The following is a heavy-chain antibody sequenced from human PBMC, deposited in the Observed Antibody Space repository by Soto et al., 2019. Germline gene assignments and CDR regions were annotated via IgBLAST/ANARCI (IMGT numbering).Heavy chain of an antibody. V-gene: IGHV3-33*01. J-gene: IGHJ6*02. CDR3: ARTEMGATHLYNCGMDV. Sequence: PGGSMRLSCAASGFTFSSYGMHWVRQAPGKGLGWVAVIWYDGSNKYYAESVKGRFTISRDNSKNTLYLQMNSLRAEDTAVYYCARTEMGATHLYNCGMDVWGQGTTVTVSS. CDR2: IWYDGSNK. CDR1: GFTFSSYG. D-gene: IGHD1-26*01.